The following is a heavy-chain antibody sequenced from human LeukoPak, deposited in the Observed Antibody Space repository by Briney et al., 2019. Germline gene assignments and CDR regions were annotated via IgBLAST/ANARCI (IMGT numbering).Heavy chain of an antibody. J-gene: IGHJ6*02. CDR2: ISSSSSYI. CDR3: APNPGGSGKNMDV. V-gene: IGHV3-21*01. Sequence: GGSLRLSCAASGFTFSSYSMYWVRQAPGKGLEWVSSISSSSSYIYYADSVKGRFTISRDNAKNSLYLQMNSLRAKDTAVYYCAPNPGGSGKNMDVWGQGTTVTVSS. D-gene: IGHD3-10*01. CDR1: GFTFSSYS.